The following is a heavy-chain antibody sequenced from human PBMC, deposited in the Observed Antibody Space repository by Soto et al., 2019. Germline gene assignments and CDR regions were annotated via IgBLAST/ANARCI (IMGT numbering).Heavy chain of an antibody. CDR2: ISYDGSNK. V-gene: IGHV3-30*18. Sequence: QVQLVESGGGVVQPGRSLGLSCAASGFIFSAYGMHWVRQAPGKGLEWVSVISYDGSNKYSADSVKGRFTISRDNSKNTLYLQMNSLRAEDTAVYYCAKDYSNYPPFYYGTDVWGQGTAVTVSS. D-gene: IGHD4-4*01. J-gene: IGHJ6*02. CDR1: GFIFSAYG. CDR3: AKDYSNYPPFYYGTDV.